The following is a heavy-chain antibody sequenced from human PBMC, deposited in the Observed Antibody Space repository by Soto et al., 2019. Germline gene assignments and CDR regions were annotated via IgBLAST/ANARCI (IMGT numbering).Heavy chain of an antibody. D-gene: IGHD2-2*01. CDR1: GFTFSNAW. V-gene: IGHV3-15*01. CDR2: IKSKTDDGTT. Sequence: KPGGSLRLSCTVSGFTFSNAWMTWVRQAPGKGLEWVGRIKSKTDDGTTDYAAPVKGRFTISRDDSRNTLYLQMNSLKTEDTAVYYCTTDSSSWAYYYYYGMDVWGQGTTVTVS. J-gene: IGHJ6*02. CDR3: TTDSSSWAYYYYYGMDV.